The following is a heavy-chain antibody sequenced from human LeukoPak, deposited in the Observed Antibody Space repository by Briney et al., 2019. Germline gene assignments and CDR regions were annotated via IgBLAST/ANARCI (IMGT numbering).Heavy chain of an antibody. CDR1: GGSISSYY. D-gene: IGHD6-13*01. CDR3: ARSALSSSSSYYFDY. Sequence: PSETLSLTCTVSGGSISSYYWSWIRQPPGKGLEWIGYIYYSGSTNYNPSLKSRVTISVDTSKHQFSLKLSSVTAADTAVYYCARSALSSSSSYYFDYWGQGTLVTVSS. V-gene: IGHV4-59*01. CDR2: IYYSGST. J-gene: IGHJ4*02.